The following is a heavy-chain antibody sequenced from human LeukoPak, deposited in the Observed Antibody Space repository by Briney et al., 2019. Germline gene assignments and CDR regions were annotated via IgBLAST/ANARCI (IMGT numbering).Heavy chain of an antibody. J-gene: IGHJ4*02. CDR3: AGGLWFRELPLDY. CDR1: GGSFSGYY. D-gene: IGHD3-10*01. CDR2: INHSGST. V-gene: IGHV4-34*01. Sequence: PSETLSLTCAVYGGSFSGYYWSWIRQPPGKGLEWIGEINHSGSTNYNPSLKSRVTISVDTSKNQFSLKLSSVTAADTAVYYCAGGLWFRELPLDYWGQGTLVTVSS.